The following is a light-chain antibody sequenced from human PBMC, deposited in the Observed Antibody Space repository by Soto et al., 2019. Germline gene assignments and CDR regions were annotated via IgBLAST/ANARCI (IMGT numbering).Light chain of an antibody. CDR2: DVS. CDR3: SSYTSSSTLVV. Sequence: QSVLTQPASVSGSPGQSMTLSCTGTSSDFGGYNYVSWYQQHPGKAPKLMIYDVSNRPSGVSYRFSGSKSGNTASLTISGLQAEDEADYFCSSYTSSSTLVVFGTGTKVTVL. CDR1: SSDFGGYNY. J-gene: IGLJ1*01. V-gene: IGLV2-14*01.